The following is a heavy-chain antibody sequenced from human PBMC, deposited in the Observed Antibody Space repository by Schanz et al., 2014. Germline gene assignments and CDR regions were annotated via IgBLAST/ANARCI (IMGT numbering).Heavy chain of an antibody. CDR1: GFPSINAW. CDR3: TTGGRRGYSHYFYGMDV. V-gene: IGHV3-15*01. D-gene: IGHD5-18*01. J-gene: IGHJ6*02. Sequence: EVQLVESGGFVFPPFFSLLLSCAASGFPSINAWMSWVRQAPGKGLEWVGRIKTKTDGGTTDYAAPVKGRFTISRDDSTNTLYLQMNSLKTEDTAVYYCTTGGRRGYSHYFYGMDVWGQGTTVTVSS. CDR2: IKTKTDGGTT.